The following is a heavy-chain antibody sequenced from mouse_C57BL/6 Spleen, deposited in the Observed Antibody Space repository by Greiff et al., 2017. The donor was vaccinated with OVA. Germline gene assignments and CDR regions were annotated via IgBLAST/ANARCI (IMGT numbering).Heavy chain of an antibody. CDR2: INPSTGGT. Sequence: VHVKQSGPELVKPGASVKISCKASGYSFTGYYMNWVKQSPEKSLEWIGEINPSTGGTTYNQKFKAKATLTVDKSSSTAYMQLKSLTSEDSAVYYCASTVVANFDYWGQGTTLTVSS. CDR1: GYSFTGYY. CDR3: ASTVVANFDY. D-gene: IGHD1-1*01. J-gene: IGHJ2*01. V-gene: IGHV1-42*01.